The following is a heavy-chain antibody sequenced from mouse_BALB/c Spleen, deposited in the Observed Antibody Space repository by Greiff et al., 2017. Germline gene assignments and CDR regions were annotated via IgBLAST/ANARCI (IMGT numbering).Heavy chain of an antibody. V-gene: IGHV2-9-2*01. Sequence: VQLQESGPGLVAPSQSLSITCTVSGFSLTSYDISWIRQPPGKGLEWLGVIWTGGGTNYNSAFMSRLSISKDNSKSQVFLKMNSLQTDDTAIYYCVRDGNYYYAMDYWGQGTSVTVSS. J-gene: IGHJ4*01. CDR3: VRDGNYYYAMDY. D-gene: IGHD2-1*01. CDR1: GFSLTSYD. CDR2: IWTGGGT.